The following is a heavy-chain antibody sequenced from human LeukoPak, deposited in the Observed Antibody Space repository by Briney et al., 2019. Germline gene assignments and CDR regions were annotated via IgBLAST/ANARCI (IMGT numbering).Heavy chain of an antibody. CDR3: ATAGDDVDSVMIWDF. CDR1: GNTLTEFS. D-gene: IGHD3/OR15-3a*01. Sequence: ASVKVSCKLSGNTLTEFSMHWVRQAPGKGLEWMGGFDPEDGKTIYAQKFQGRVTMTEDTSTATAYMELSSLRSEETAVYYCATAGDDVDSVMIWDFWGQGTLVTVSS. CDR2: FDPEDGKT. J-gene: IGHJ4*02. V-gene: IGHV1-24*01.